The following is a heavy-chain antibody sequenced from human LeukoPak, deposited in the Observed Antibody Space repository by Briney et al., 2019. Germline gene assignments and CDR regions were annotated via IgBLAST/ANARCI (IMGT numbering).Heavy chain of an antibody. Sequence: ASVKVSCKASGGTFSSYAISWVRRAPGQGLEWMGRIIPILGIANYAQKFQGRVTITADKSTSTAYMESSLRSDDTAVYYCARDTPGTAVGGIDVWGQGTLVTVSS. CDR2: IIPILGIA. CDR1: GGTFSSYA. V-gene: IGHV1-69*04. J-gene: IGHJ3*01. CDR3: ARDTPGTAVGGIDV. D-gene: IGHD5-18*01.